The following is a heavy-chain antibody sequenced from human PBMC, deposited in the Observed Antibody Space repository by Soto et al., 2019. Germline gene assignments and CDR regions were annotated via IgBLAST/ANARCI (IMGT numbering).Heavy chain of an antibody. Sequence: QVQLVQSGAEVKKPGSSVKVSCKASGGTFRSYAISWVRQAPGQGLEWMGGIIPIFGTANYAQKFQGRVTITADESTSTAYMELSSLRSEDTAVYYCARSSSSATASHYYYYGMDVWGQGTTVTVSS. V-gene: IGHV1-69*01. D-gene: IGHD6-6*01. J-gene: IGHJ6*02. CDR3: ARSSSSATASHYYYYGMDV. CDR1: GGTFRSYA. CDR2: IIPIFGTA.